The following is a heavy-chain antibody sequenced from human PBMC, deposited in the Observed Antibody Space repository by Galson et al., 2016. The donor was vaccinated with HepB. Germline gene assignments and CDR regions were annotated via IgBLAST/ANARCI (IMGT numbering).Heavy chain of an antibody. CDR2: IYYSGLT. Sequence: SETLSLTCTVSGGSVSRYYWNWIRQSPGKGLEWIGYIYYSGLTHYNPSLESRVSISIDTSKNQFFLRLTSVTAADTAVYFCATRSDDVYGSGSLDHWGQGTLVTASS. D-gene: IGHD3-10*01. CDR3: ATRSDDVYGSGSLDH. V-gene: IGHV4-59*02. CDR1: GGSVSRYY. J-gene: IGHJ5*02.